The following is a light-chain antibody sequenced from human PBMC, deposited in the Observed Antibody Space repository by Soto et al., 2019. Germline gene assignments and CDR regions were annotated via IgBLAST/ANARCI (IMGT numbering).Light chain of an antibody. CDR3: SSYTSRSTVV. J-gene: IGLJ2*01. CDR2: EVS. Sequence: QSVLTQPASVSGSPGQSITISCTGTSSDVGGYNYVSWYQQHPGKAPKLMIFEVSNRPSGVSTRFSGSKSGNTASLTISGLQAEDEADYYCSSYTSRSTVVFGGGTKLTVL. CDR1: SSDVGGYNY. V-gene: IGLV2-14*01.